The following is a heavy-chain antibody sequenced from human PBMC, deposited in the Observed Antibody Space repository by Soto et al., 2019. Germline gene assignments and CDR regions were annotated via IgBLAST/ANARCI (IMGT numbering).Heavy chain of an antibody. J-gene: IGHJ4*02. CDR2: ISGSDGRT. CDR1: GFSFSNYS. V-gene: IGHV3-23*01. D-gene: IGHD6-13*01. Sequence: EVQVLESGGGLVQPGGSLRLSCVASGFSFSNYSMTWVRQAPGKGLEWVSGISGSDGRTYYADSVKGRFTISRDNSQNTLYLQMNSLRAEDTAVYYSAKNRVREAWYEGYWGQGPLVTASS. CDR3: AKNRVREAWYEGY.